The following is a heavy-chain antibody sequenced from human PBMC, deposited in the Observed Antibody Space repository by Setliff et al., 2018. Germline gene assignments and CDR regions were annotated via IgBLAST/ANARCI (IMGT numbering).Heavy chain of an antibody. V-gene: IGHV4-59*01. D-gene: IGHD6-13*01. J-gene: IGHJ3*02. CDR1: GGSISSYY. Sequence: SETLSLTCTVSGGSISSYYWNWIRQPPGKGLEWIGYIHYSGSPNYRPSLKSRVSTSVDTSRNQISLKLSSVTAADTAVYYCARTMYSSSWYGAFDIWGQGTMVTVSS. CDR3: ARTMYSSSWYGAFDI. CDR2: IHYSGSP.